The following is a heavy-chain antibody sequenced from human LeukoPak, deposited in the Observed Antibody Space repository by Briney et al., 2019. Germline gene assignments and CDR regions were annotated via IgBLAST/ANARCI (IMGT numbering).Heavy chain of an antibody. CDR1: DDSFSSHY. J-gene: IGHJ3*02. V-gene: IGHV4-59*11. Sequence: SETLSLTCAVSDDSFSSHYWTWIWQPPGKGLEWSGYISYIGSTNYNPSLKSRVTISIDTSRNQFSLRLSSVTAADTAVYYCARDLVTVTKGFDIWGQGTMVSVSS. D-gene: IGHD4-17*01. CDR3: ARDLVTVTKGFDI. CDR2: ISYIGST.